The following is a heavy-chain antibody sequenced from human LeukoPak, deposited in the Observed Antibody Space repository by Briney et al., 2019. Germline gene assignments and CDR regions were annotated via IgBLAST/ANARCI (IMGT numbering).Heavy chain of an antibody. Sequence: VASVTVSCTASGYTFTSYDINWVRQATGQGLEWMGWMNPNSGNTGYAQKFQGRVTMTRNTSISTAYMELSSLRSEDTAVYYCARARRYYSGGSCSEYYFDYWGQGTLVTVSS. CDR2: MNPNSGNT. J-gene: IGHJ4*02. V-gene: IGHV1-8*01. CDR1: GYTFTSYD. D-gene: IGHD2-15*01. CDR3: ARARRYYSGGSCSEYYFDY.